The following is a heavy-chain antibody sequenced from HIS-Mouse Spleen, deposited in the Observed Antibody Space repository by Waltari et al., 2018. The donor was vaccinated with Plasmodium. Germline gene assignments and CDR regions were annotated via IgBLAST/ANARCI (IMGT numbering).Heavy chain of an antibody. D-gene: IGHD6-13*01. J-gene: IGHJ4*02. CDR2: IYYSGST. CDR3: ARHRYSSSWYSY. CDR1: GGPISRYY. V-gene: IGHV4-59*08. Sequence: QVQLQESGPGLVKPSETLSLTCTVSGGPISRYYWSWIRQPPGKGLEWIGYIYYSGSTNYNPSLKSRVTISVDTSKNQFSLKLSSVTAADTAVYYCARHRYSSSWYSYWGQGTLVTVSS.